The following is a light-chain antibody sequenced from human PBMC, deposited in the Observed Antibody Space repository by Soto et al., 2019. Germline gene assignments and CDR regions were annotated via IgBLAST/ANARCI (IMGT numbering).Light chain of an antibody. Sequence: EIVLTQSPGTLSLSPGERPTISCRASQRVSSSYLAWYQQKPGQAPRPLIYGASNRATGIPDRFSGSGSGTDFTLTISRLEPEDFAVYYCQQYGSSPRTFGQGTKVDIK. J-gene: IGKJ1*01. CDR2: GAS. CDR3: QQYGSSPRT. V-gene: IGKV3-20*01. CDR1: QRVSSSY.